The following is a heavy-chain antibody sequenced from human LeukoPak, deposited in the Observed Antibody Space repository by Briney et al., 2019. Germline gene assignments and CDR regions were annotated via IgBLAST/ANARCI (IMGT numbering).Heavy chain of an antibody. J-gene: IGHJ4*02. Sequence: ASVKVSCKASGYTFTSYGISWVRQDPGQGLEWTGWISAYNGNTNYAQKLQGRVTMTTDTSTSTAYMELRSLRSDDTAVYYCASPSSGYRYYFDYWGQGTLVTVSS. CDR3: ASPSSGYRYYFDY. CDR1: GYTFTSYG. V-gene: IGHV1-18*01. D-gene: IGHD3-22*01. CDR2: ISAYNGNT.